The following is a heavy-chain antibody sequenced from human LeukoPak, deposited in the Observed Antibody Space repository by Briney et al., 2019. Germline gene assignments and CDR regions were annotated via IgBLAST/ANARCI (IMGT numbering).Heavy chain of an antibody. CDR2: INPNSGGT. CDR1: GYTFTGYY. V-gene: IGHV1-2*02. Sequence: ASVKVSCKASGYTFTGYYMHWVRQAPGQGLEWMGWINPNSGGTNYAQKFQGRVTMTRDTSISTAYMELSRLRSDGTAVYYCARGEEASLEEITIFGVVIPYDYWGQGTLVTVSS. J-gene: IGHJ4*02. CDR3: ARGEEASLEEITIFGVVIPYDY. D-gene: IGHD3-3*01.